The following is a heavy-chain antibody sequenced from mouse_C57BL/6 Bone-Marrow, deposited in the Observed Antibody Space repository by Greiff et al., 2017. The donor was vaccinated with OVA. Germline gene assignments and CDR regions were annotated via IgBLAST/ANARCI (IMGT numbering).Heavy chain of an antibody. J-gene: IGHJ4*01. CDR2: IDPANGNT. CDR3: ALAYYSNYYAMDY. V-gene: IGHV14-3*01. Sequence: EVQLQQSVAELVRPGASVKLSCTASGFNIKNTYMHWVKQRPEQGLEWIGRIDPANGNTKYAPKFQGKATITADTSSNTAYLQLSSLTSEDTAIYYGALAYYSNYYAMDYWGQGTSVTVSS. CDR1: GFNIKNTY. D-gene: IGHD2-5*01.